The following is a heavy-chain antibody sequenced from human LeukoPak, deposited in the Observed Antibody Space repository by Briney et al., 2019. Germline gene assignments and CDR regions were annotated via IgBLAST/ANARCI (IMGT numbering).Heavy chain of an antibody. Sequence: ASVKVSCKASGYTFTSHGISWVRQAPGQGLEWMGWISAYNGNTNYAQKLQGRVTMTTDTSTSTAYMELRSLRSDDTAVYYCARDDYYDSPHWYFDLWGRGTLVTVSS. CDR3: ARDDYYDSPHWYFDL. V-gene: IGHV1-18*01. CDR2: ISAYNGNT. CDR1: GYTFTSHG. J-gene: IGHJ2*01. D-gene: IGHD3-22*01.